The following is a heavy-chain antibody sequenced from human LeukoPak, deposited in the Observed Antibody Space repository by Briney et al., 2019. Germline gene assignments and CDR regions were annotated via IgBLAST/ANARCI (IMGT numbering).Heavy chain of an antibody. CDR2: INPSGSGT. Sequence: ASVSVSCKASGYTFTSYYMHWVRQAPGQGLEWMGIINPSGSGTTYAQRFQGRVTMTRDTSTSTVYMELSSLRSEDTAVYYCARRGSYGYVDNYWGQGTLVTVSS. J-gene: IGHJ4*02. D-gene: IGHD5-18*01. CDR1: GYTFTSYY. V-gene: IGHV1-46*01. CDR3: ARRGSYGYVDNY.